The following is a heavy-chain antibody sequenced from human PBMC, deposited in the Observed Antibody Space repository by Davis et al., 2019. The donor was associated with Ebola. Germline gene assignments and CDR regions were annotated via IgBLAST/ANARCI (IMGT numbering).Heavy chain of an antibody. CDR3: ARGWRVVVPAAMGGYNWFDP. V-gene: IGHV1-46*01. Sequence: AASVKVSCKASGYTFTSYYMHWVRQAPGQGLDWIGIINPSGGSTSYAQKFQGRVTMTRDTSTSTVYMELSSLRSEDTAVYYCARGWRVVVPAAMGGYNWFDPWGQGTLVTVSS. D-gene: IGHD2-2*01. CDR1: GYTFTSYY. J-gene: IGHJ5*02. CDR2: INPSGGST.